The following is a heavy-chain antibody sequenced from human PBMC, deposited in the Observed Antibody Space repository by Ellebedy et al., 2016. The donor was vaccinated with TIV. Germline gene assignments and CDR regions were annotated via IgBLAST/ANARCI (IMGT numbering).Heavy chain of an antibody. CDR3: AKDRSYGGNSKDGGFDI. V-gene: IGHV3-33*06. D-gene: IGHD4-23*01. J-gene: IGHJ3*02. Sequence: GESLKISCAASGFTFSIYGMQWVRQTPGKGLEWVAVIWYDGTKKFYAESVKGRFTISRDNSKNTLYLQMNSLRAEDTAVYSCAKDRSYGGNSKDGGFDIWGQGTMVTVSS. CDR1: GFTFSIYG. CDR2: IWYDGTKK.